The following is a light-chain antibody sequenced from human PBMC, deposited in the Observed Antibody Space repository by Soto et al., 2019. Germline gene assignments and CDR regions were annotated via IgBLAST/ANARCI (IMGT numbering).Light chain of an antibody. CDR1: SSDVGGYNS. CDR2: DVT. V-gene: IGLV2-14*01. J-gene: IGLJ1*01. Sequence: QSALTQPASVSGSPGQSFTISCTGTSSDVGGYNSVSWYQQHPGKAPKLILYDVTDRPSGVSYRFSGSKSGNTASLTISGLQAADEADYFCSSFTSSMTNVFGSGTKLTVL. CDR3: SSFTSSMTNV.